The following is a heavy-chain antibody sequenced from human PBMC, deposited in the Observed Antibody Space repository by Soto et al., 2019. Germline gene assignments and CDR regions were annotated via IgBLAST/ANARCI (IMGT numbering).Heavy chain of an antibody. CDR2: ISGSGGST. D-gene: IGHD3-9*01. CDR3: AKIPNYDTLTGYYYYYYGMDV. V-gene: IGHV3-23*01. J-gene: IGHJ6*02. CDR1: GFTFSSYA. Sequence: PGGSLRLSCAASGFTFSSYAMSWVRQAPGKGLEWVSAISGSGGSTYYADSVKGRFTIPRDNSKNTLYLQMNSLRAEDTAVYYCAKIPNYDTLTGYYYYYYGMDVWGQGTTVTVSS.